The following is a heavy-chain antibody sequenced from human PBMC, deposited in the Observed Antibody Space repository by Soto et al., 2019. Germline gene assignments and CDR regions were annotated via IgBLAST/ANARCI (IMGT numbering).Heavy chain of an antibody. CDR2: FDPEDGET. CDR1: GYTLTELS. V-gene: IGHV1-24*01. Sequence: GASVKVSCKVSGYTLTELSMHWVRQAPGKGLEWMGGFDPEDGETIYAQKFQGRVTMTEDTSTDTAYMELSSLRSEDTAVYYCATGRGYSYGYRDAFDIWGQGTMVTVSS. D-gene: IGHD5-18*01. CDR3: ATGRGYSYGYRDAFDI. J-gene: IGHJ3*02.